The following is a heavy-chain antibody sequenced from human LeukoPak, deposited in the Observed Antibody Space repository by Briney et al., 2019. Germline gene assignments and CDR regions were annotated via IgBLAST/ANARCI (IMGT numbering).Heavy chain of an antibody. Sequence: GGSLRLSCTTSGFTFSSYEMNWVRQAPGKGLEWVSYISTSGTTVYYADSVKGRFTMSRDNAKNSLYLQMNSLRAEDTAVYYCARASRNFDYWGQGTLVTVSS. D-gene: IGHD2-2*01. V-gene: IGHV3-48*03. J-gene: IGHJ4*02. CDR1: GFTFSSYE. CDR2: ISTSGTTV. CDR3: ARASRNFDY.